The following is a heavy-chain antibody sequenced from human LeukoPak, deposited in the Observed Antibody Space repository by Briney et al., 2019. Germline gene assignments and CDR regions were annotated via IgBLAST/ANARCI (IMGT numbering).Heavy chain of an antibody. CDR1: GFTFSSYA. J-gene: IGHJ4*02. V-gene: IGHV3-23*01. CDR2: IGGSGDTT. CDR3: AKIAVAGDPFDS. Sequence: GGSLRLSCAASGFTFSSYAVSWVRQAPGKGLEWVSAIGGSGDTTYYADSVRGRFTISRDNSKSTLYLQLNSLRVEDTALYYCAKIAVAGDPFDSWGQGTLVTVSS. D-gene: IGHD6-19*01.